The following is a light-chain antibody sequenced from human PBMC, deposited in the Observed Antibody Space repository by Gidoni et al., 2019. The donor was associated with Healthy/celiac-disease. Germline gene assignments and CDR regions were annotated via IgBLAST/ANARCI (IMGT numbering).Light chain of an antibody. V-gene: IGKV1D-13*01. CDR3: QQFNNFFLT. CDR2: DAS. J-gene: IGKJ4*01. CDR1: QGISSA. Sequence: AIQLTQSPSSLSASVGDRVTITCRASQGISSALAWYQQKPGKAPKLLIYDASSLESGVPSRFSGSGSGTDFTLTNSSLQPEDFATYYCQQFNNFFLTFGGGTKVEIK.